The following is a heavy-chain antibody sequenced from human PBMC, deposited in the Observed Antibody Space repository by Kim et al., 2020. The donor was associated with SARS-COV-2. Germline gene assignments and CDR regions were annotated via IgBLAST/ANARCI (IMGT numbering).Heavy chain of an antibody. CDR3: VRDFTDTNGRRFDP. V-gene: IGHV3-30-3*01. CDR1: GFSFSTFG. D-gene: IGHD1-1*01. CDR2: ISYDGNEN. Sequence: GGSLRLSCAASGFSFSTFGMHWFRQAPGKGLEWVALISYDGNENYYADSVRGRFTISRDNVQNTLYVQMNRLRGEDTAVYYCVRDFTDTNGRRFDPWGQGTLVTVSS. J-gene: IGHJ5*02.